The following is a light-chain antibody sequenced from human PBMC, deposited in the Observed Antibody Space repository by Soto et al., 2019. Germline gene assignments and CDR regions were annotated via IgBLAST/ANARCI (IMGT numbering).Light chain of an antibody. Sequence: EIVLTQSPATLSLSPGERATRSCRASQSVSSKLAWYQQKPGQAPRLLIYAASTRATGIPARFSGSGSGTEFTLTISSLQSEDFAVYYCQHRNNWLWTFGQGTKVDI. CDR1: QSVSSK. J-gene: IGKJ1*01. CDR3: QHRNNWLWT. V-gene: IGKV3-15*01. CDR2: AAS.